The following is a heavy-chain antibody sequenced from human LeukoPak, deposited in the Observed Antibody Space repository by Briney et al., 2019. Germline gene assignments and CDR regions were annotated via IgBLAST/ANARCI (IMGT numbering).Heavy chain of an antibody. CDR3: ARVSPYCSSTSCPADY. V-gene: IGHV3-74*01. CDR1: GFTLSSYW. CDR2: VSLDGSTT. J-gene: IGHJ4*02. D-gene: IGHD2-2*01. Sequence: GGSLRLSCAASGFTLSSYWMYWVRQAPGKGLVWVSLVSLDGSTTTYADSVKGRFTISRDNAKNSLYLQMNSLRAEDTAVYYCARVSPYCSSTSCPADYWGQGTLVTVSS.